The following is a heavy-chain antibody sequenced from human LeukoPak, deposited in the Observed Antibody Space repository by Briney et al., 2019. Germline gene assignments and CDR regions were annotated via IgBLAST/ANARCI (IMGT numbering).Heavy chain of an antibody. J-gene: IGHJ1*01. V-gene: IGHV4-59*01. CDR3: ARDSSSWYPGYFQH. CDR2: IYYSGST. CDR1: GGSISSYY. Sequence: RPSETLSLTCTVSGGSISSYYWSWIRQPPGKGLEWIGYIYYSGSTNYNPSLKSRVTISVDTSKNQFSLKLSSVTAADTAVYYCARDSSSWYPGYFQHWGQGTLVTVSS. D-gene: IGHD6-13*01.